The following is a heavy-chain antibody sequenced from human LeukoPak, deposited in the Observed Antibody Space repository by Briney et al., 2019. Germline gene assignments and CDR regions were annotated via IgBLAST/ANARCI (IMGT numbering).Heavy chain of an antibody. CDR1: GFTFSDYY. V-gene: IGHV3-11*01. J-gene: IGHJ6*02. Sequence: PGGSLRLSCAASGFTFSDYYMSWIRQAPGKGLEWVSYISSSGSTIYYADSVKGRFTISRDNAKNSLYLQMNSLRAEDTAVYYCARDRDPRLLWFGELSYYYYGMDVWGQGTTVTVSS. CDR2: ISSSGSTI. D-gene: IGHD3-10*01. CDR3: ARDRDPRLLWFGELSYYYYGMDV.